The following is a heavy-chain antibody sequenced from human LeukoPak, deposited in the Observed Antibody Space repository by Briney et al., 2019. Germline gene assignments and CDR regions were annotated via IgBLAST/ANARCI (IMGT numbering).Heavy chain of an antibody. V-gene: IGHV1-46*01. J-gene: IGHJ4*02. D-gene: IGHD3-22*01. CDR1: GYTFTSYY. CDR3: ARDWFSDSSGYYPSPGLDY. Sequence: ASVKVSRKASGYTFTSYYMHWVRQAPGQGLEWVGIINPSGGSTSYAQKFQGRVTMTRDTSTSAVYMELSSLRSEDTAVYSCARDWFSDSSGYYPSPGLDYWGQGTLVTVSS. CDR2: INPSGGST.